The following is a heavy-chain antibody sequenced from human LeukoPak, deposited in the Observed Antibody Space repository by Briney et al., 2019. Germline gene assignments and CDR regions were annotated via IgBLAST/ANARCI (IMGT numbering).Heavy chain of an antibody. CDR3: ARYYSGSYYFDY. CDR1: GYTFTSYD. CDR2: MNPNSGNT. D-gene: IGHD1-26*01. J-gene: IGHJ4*02. Sequence: ASVKVSCKASGYTFTSYDINWVRQATGQGLEWMGWMNPNSGNTGYAQKFQGRVTMTRNTSISTAYMELSSLGSEDTAVYYCARYYSGSYYFDYWGQGTLVTVSS. V-gene: IGHV1-8*01.